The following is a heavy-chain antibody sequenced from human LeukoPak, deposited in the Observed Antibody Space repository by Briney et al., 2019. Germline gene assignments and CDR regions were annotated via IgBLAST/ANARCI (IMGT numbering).Heavy chain of an antibody. J-gene: IGHJ4*02. CDR2: IRSKAYGGTT. V-gene: IGHV3-49*04. CDR3: TRDSGRSSPGY. Sequence: GGSLRLSCTASGFTFGDYAMSWVRQAPGKGLEWVGFIRSKAYGGTTEYAASVKGRFTISRDDSKSIAYLQMNSLKTEDTAVYYCTRDSGRSSPGYWGQGTLVTVSS. D-gene: IGHD6-13*01. CDR1: GFTFGDYA.